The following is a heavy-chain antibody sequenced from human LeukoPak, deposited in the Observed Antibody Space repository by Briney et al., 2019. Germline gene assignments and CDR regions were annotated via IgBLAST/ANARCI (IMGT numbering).Heavy chain of an antibody. D-gene: IGHD7-27*01. CDR3: ARRTGEGNFDY. J-gene: IGHJ4*02. V-gene: IGHV3-64*01. CDR1: GFTFSSYS. CDR2: ISSNGGST. Sequence: GGSLRLSCAASGFTFSSYSMNWARQAPGKGLEYVSAISSNGGSTYYANSVKGRFTISRDNSKNTLYLQMGSLRAEDMAVYYCARRTGEGNFDYWGQGTLVTVSS.